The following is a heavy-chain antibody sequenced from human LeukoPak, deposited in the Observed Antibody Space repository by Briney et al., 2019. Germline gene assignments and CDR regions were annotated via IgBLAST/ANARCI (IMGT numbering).Heavy chain of an antibody. D-gene: IGHD6-13*01. V-gene: IGHV4-34*01. CDR1: GGSVNGYY. J-gene: IGHJ6*02. CDR3: ASLAAGYGMDV. CDR2: INHSGST. Sequence: SETLSLTCTVSGGSVNGYYWSWIRQPPGKGLEWIGEINHSGSTNYNPSLKSRVTISVDTSKNQFSLKLSSVTAADTAVYYCASLAAGYGMDVWGQGTTVTVSS.